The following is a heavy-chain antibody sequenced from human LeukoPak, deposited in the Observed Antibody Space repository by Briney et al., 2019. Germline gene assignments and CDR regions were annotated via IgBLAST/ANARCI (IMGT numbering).Heavy chain of an antibody. D-gene: IGHD3-3*01. CDR3: AKFPEPGGFLSRTPKGHYDMDV. CDR2: SSGGRT. Sequence: GSLRLSYAPSGFSFSSYTMNWVRQAPGKGLEWVSASSGGRTYYADSVQGRFTISRDYSHNTLFLQMNSLRVDDTAVYYCAKFPEPGGFLSRTPKGHYDMDVWGQGTTVIVSS. J-gene: IGHJ6*02. V-gene: IGHV3-23*01. CDR1: GFSFSSYT.